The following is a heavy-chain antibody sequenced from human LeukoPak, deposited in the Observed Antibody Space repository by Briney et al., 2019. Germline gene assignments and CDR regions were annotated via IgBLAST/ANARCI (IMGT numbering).Heavy chain of an antibody. Sequence: SVKVSCKASGGTSSSYAISWVRQAPGQGLEWMGRIIPIFGTANYAQKFQGRVTITTDESTSTAYMELSSLRSEDTAVYYCARDSDIYALGAEYFQHWGQGTLVTVSS. CDR1: GGTSSSYA. J-gene: IGHJ1*01. V-gene: IGHV1-69*05. CDR3: ARDSDIYALGAEYFQH. D-gene: IGHD5/OR15-5a*01. CDR2: IIPIFGTA.